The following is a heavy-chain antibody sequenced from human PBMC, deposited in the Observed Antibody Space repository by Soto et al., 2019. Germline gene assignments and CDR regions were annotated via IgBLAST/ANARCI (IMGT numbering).Heavy chain of an antibody. Sequence: EVQLVETGGGLIQPGGSLRLSCAASGFTVSSNYMSWVRQAPGKGLEWVSVIYSGGSTYYVDSVKGRFTISRDNSKNTLYLQMNSLRAEDTAVYYCARDLQYDFWSGYGMDVWGQGTTVTVSS. CDR3: ARDLQYDFWSGYGMDV. J-gene: IGHJ6*02. CDR2: IYSGGST. V-gene: IGHV3-53*02. CDR1: GFTVSSNY. D-gene: IGHD3-3*01.